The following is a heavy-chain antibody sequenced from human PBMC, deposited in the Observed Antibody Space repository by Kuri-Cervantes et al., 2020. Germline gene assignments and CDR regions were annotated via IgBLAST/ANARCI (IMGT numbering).Heavy chain of an antibody. J-gene: IGHJ5*02. V-gene: IGHV1-69*13. Sequence: SGKVSCKASGGTFSSYAISWVRQAPGQGLEWMGGIIPVFGTANYAQKFQGRVTITADESTSTAYMELSSLRSEDTAVYYCARVSQRITMINPPDWFDPWGQGTLVTVSS. CDR1: GGTFSSYA. D-gene: IGHD3-22*01. CDR2: IIPVFGTA. CDR3: ARVSQRITMINPPDWFDP.